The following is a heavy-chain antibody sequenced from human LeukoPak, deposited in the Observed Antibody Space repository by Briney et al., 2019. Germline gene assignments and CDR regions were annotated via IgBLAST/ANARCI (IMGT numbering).Heavy chain of an antibody. J-gene: IGHJ5*02. CDR2: MYYSGST. Sequence: SETLSLTCTVSGGSISSGDYYWSWLCQPPGTGLEWIAYMYYSGSTYYNPSLKSRVTMSADTSKNQLSLKLSSVTAADTAVYYCARPYYYDSRIDPWGQGILVTVSS. CDR1: GGSISSGDYY. V-gene: IGHV4-30-4*01. D-gene: IGHD3-22*01. CDR3: ARPYYYDSRIDP.